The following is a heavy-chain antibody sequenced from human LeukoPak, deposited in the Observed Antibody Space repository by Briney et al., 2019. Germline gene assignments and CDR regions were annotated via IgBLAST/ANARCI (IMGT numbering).Heavy chain of an antibody. J-gene: IGHJ4*02. CDR2: ISTYNGNT. Sequence: ASVKVSCKASGYTFTSYGISWVRQAPGQGLEWMGWISTYNGNTNYAQKLQGRVTLTRDTSTSTAYMELRSLRPDDTAVYYCARDQEGFDYWGQGTLVTVSS. V-gene: IGHV1-18*01. CDR3: ARDQEGFDY. CDR1: GYTFTSYG.